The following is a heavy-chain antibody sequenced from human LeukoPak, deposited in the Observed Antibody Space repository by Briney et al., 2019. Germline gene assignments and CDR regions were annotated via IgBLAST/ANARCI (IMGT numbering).Heavy chain of an antibody. CDR2: IYTTGST. D-gene: IGHD4-17*01. CDR3: ARLGRTVTTYAFDI. Sequence: SETLSLTCTVSGGSISSYYWSWIRQPAGKGLEWIGRIYTTGSTNYNPSLKSRVTISVGNSKNQFSLKLSSVTAADTAVYYCARLGRTVTTYAFDIWGQGTMVTVSS. J-gene: IGHJ3*02. V-gene: IGHV4-4*07. CDR1: GGSISSYY.